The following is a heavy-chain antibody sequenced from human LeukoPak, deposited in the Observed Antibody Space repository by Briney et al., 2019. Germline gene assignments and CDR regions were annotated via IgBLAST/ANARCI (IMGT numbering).Heavy chain of an antibody. D-gene: IGHD3-3*01. Sequence: ASVKVSCKASGYTFTSYAMNWVRQAPGQGLEWMGWINTNTGNPTYAQGFTGRFVFSLDTSVSTAYLQISSLKAEDTAVYYCARDLHTYEFWSGYYGYFDYWGQGTLVTVSS. J-gene: IGHJ4*02. CDR3: ARDLHTYEFWSGYYGYFDY. CDR2: INTNTGNP. CDR1: GYTFTSYA. V-gene: IGHV7-4-1*02.